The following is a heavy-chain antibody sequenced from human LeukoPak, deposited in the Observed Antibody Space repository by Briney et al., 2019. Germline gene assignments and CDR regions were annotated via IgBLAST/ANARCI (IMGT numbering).Heavy chain of an antibody. Sequence: GGSLRLSCAASGFTFSSYAMSAVRQAPGKGLEWVSAISGSGGSTYYADSVKGRFTIFRDNSKNALYLQMNSVRAGATAVYSCARSRDRAFDIWGQGTMVTVSS. J-gene: IGHJ3*02. CDR3: ARSRDRAFDI. CDR2: ISGSGGST. CDR1: GFTFSSYA. V-gene: IGHV3-23*01.